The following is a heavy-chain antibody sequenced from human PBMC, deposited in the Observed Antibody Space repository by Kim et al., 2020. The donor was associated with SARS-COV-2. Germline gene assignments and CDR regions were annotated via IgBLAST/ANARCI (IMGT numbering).Heavy chain of an antibody. CDR1: GGSISRSYYY. J-gene: IGHJ4*02. V-gene: IGHV4-39*01. CDR2: IYYSGST. Sequence: SETLSLTCTVSGGSISRSYYYWGWIRQPPGKGLEWIGSIYYSGSTYYNPSLTSRLTISVDTSKNQFSLKLSSVTAADTAVYYCARHRGSGSYVSSFEYWGQGTLVTVSS. D-gene: IGHD3-16*01. CDR3: ARHRGSGSYVSSFEY.